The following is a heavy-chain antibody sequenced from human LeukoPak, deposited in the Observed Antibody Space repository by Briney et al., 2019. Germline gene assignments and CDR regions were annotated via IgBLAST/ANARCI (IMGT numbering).Heavy chain of an antibody. CDR2: MNPNSGNT. D-gene: IGHD3-22*01. Sequence: ASVKVSCKASGYTFTSYDINWVRQATGQGLEWMGWMNPNSGNTGYAQKFQGRVTITRNTSISTAYMELSSLRSEDAAVYYCATNFGSSGYYSTYYGMDVWGQGTTVTVSS. CDR3: ATNFGSSGYYSTYYGMDV. V-gene: IGHV1-8*03. J-gene: IGHJ6*02. CDR1: GYTFTSYD.